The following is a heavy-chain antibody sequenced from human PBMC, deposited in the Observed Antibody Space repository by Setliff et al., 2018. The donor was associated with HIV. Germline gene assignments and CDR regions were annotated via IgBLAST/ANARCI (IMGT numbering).Heavy chain of an antibody. V-gene: IGHV4-59*08. CDR3: ARQRFGELFYWFDP. D-gene: IGHD3-10*01. CDR2: IYDSGST. Sequence: SETLSLTCTVSGGSISSHYWSWIRQPPGKGLEWIGYIYDSGSTNYNPSLKSRVTISVDTSKNQFSLKLSSVTAADTAVYYCARQRFGELFYWFDPWGQGTLVTVSS. CDR1: GGSISSHY. J-gene: IGHJ5*02.